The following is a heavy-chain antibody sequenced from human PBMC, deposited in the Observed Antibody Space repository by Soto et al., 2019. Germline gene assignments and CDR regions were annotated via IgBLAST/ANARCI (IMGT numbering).Heavy chain of an antibody. CDR1: GGSISSYY. Sequence: PSETLSLTCTVSGGSISSYYWSWIRQPAGKGLEWIGRIYTSGSTNYNPSLKSRVTMSVDTSKNQFSLKLSSVTAADTAVYYCARDFEYRNPYYDFWSGYYTGGLYPYYYGMDVWGQGTTVTVSS. J-gene: IGHJ6*02. CDR2: IYTSGST. V-gene: IGHV4-4*07. D-gene: IGHD3-3*01. CDR3: ARDFEYRNPYYDFWSGYYTGGLYPYYYGMDV.